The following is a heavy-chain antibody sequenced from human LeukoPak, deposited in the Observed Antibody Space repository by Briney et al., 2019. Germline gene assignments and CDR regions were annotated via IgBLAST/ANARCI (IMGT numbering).Heavy chain of an antibody. CDR2: INHSGST. D-gene: IGHD6-19*01. Sequence: SETLSLTCAVYGGSFSGYYWSWIRQPPGKGLEWIGEINHSGSTNYNPSLKSRVTISVDTSKNQFSLKLSSVTAAGTAVYYCARGTKGGWYLIDYWGQGTLVTVSS. V-gene: IGHV4-34*01. J-gene: IGHJ4*02. CDR1: GGSFSGYY. CDR3: ARGTKGGWYLIDY.